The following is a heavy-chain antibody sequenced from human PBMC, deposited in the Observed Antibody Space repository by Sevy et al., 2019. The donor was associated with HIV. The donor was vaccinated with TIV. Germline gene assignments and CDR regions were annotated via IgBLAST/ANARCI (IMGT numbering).Heavy chain of an antibody. CDR3: ERDRVVGATAAYDI. D-gene: IGHD1-26*01. Sequence: GGSLRLSCAASGFTFSHYWMHWVRQAPGKGLVWVSLINSDGSSTNYADSVKGRFIISRDNAKNTLYLQMNSLRAEETAVFYCERDRVVGATAAYDIWGQGTMVTVSS. CDR2: INSDGSST. V-gene: IGHV3-74*01. CDR1: GFTFSHYW. J-gene: IGHJ3*02.